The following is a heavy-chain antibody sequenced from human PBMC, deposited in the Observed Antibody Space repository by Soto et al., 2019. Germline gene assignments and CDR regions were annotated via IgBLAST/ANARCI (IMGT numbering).Heavy chain of an antibody. CDR3: AKGVNYYGSEGGMDV. J-gene: IGHJ6*02. V-gene: IGHV3-23*01. D-gene: IGHD3-10*01. Sequence: GGSLRLSCAASGFTFSSYAMSWVRQAPGKGLEWVSAISGSGGSTYYADSVKGRFTISRDNSKNTLYLQMNSLRAEDTAVYYCAKGVNYYGSEGGMDVWGQGTTVAVSS. CDR1: GFTFSSYA. CDR2: ISGSGGST.